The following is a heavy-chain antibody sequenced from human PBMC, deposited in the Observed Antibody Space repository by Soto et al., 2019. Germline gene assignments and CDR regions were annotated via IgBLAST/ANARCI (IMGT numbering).Heavy chain of an antibody. D-gene: IGHD3-22*01. CDR2: IRSSGRSI. CDR1: GFTFSSYE. V-gene: IGHV3-48*03. J-gene: IGHJ4*02. CDR3: TRVRDSNYY. Sequence: PVGSLRLSCVGSGFTFSSYEMNWVRQAPGKGLEWVSNIRSSGRSINYADSVKGRFTISRDNAKNSLYLQMNSLRAEDTAVYYCTRVRDSNYYWGQGTLVTVSS.